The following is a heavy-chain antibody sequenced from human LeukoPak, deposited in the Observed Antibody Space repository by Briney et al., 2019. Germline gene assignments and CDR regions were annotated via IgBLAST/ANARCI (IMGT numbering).Heavy chain of an antibody. Sequence: GASVKVSCKASGYTFTSYGISWVRQAPGQGLEWMGWISAHDGNTNYAQKLQGRVTMTTDTSTSTAYMELRSLRSDDTAVYYCAGDGKFIPYDMDVWGQGTTVTVSS. CDR2: ISAHDGNT. CDR3: AGDGKFIPYDMDV. J-gene: IGHJ6*02. CDR1: GYTFTSYG. V-gene: IGHV1-18*01. D-gene: IGHD1-14*01.